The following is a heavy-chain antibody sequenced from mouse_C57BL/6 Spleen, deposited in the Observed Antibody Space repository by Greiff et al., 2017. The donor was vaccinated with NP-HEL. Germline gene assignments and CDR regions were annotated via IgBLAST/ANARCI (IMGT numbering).Heavy chain of an antibody. V-gene: IGHV1-15*01. CDR3: TRGEYFKDAWFAY. Sequence: QVQLKQSGAELVRPGASVTLSCKASGYTFTDYEMHWVKQTPVHGLEWIGAIDPETGGTAYNQKFKGKAILTADKSSSTAYMELRSLTSEDSAVYYCTRGEYFKDAWFAYWGQGTLVTVSA. D-gene: IGHD1-3*01. CDR1: GYTFTDYE. J-gene: IGHJ3*01. CDR2: IDPETGGT.